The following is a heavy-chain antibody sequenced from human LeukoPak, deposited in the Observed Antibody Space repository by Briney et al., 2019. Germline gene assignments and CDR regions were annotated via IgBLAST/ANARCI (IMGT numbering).Heavy chain of an antibody. D-gene: IGHD3-10*01. V-gene: IGHV3-13*01. CDR1: GFTFSSYD. J-gene: IGHJ4*02. CDR3: ARDTPSSGFDY. Sequence: GGSLRLSCAASGFTFSSYDMHWVRQAIGKGLEWVSAIGTAGDTYYPGSVKGRFTISRENAKNSLYLQMNSLRAEDTAVYYCARDTPSSGFDYWGQGTQVTVSS. CDR2: IGTAGDT.